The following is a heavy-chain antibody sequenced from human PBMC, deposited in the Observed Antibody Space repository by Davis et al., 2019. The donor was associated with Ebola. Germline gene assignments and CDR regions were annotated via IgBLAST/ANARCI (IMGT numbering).Heavy chain of an antibody. J-gene: IGHJ4*02. CDR2: ISYDGDIQ. V-gene: IGHV3-30-3*01. CDR1: GFTFSNHA. CDR3: ATDGSGWSRNS. Sequence: PGGSLRLSCVVSGFTFSNHAMHWVRQAPGKGLEWVAVISYDGDIQYYADSVKGRLTISRHNSRNTLYVEVNSLRVEDTAVYYCATDGSGWSRNSWGQGTLVTVSS. D-gene: IGHD6-19*01.